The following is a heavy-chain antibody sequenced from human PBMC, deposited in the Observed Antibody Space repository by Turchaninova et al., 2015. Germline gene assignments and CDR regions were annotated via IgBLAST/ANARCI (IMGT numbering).Heavy chain of an antibody. CDR1: GGSIHNYY. V-gene: IGHV4-59*08. CDR3: ARHVGRWGFDY. J-gene: IGHJ4*02. D-gene: IGHD7-27*01. Sequence: QVQLQESGPGLVKPSETPSLTCTVSGGSIHNYYCSWIRQSPWKGLEWIGHILSSGNTKHSPSLKSQITISVDPSNNQFSLKLSSVTAADTAIYYCARHVGRWGFDYWGQGALVTVSS. CDR2: ILSSGNT.